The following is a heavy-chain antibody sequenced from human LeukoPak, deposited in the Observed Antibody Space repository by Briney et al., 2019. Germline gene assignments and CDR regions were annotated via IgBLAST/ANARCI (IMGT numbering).Heavy chain of an antibody. CDR1: GFIVSSNY. Sequence: GGSLRLSCAASGFIVSSNYMSWVRQAPGKGLEWVSDIYNNGGTHHADSVKGRFTISRDNSKNTLYLQMNSLRAEDTAVYYCARESDTGKYYFDYWGLGTLVTVSS. V-gene: IGHV3-53*01. CDR2: IYNNGGT. CDR3: ARESDTGKYYFDY. D-gene: IGHD3-10*01. J-gene: IGHJ4*02.